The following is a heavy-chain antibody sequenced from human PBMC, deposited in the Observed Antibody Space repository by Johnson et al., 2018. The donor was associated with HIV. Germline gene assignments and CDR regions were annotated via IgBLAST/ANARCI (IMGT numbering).Heavy chain of an antibody. CDR1: GFTFSSYG. V-gene: IGHV3-30*03. D-gene: IGHD6-13*01. Sequence: QVQLVESGGGVVQPGRSLRLSCAASGFTFSSYGMHWVRQAPGKGLEWVAVISYDGSDEYYADSVRGRFTISRDNSKNTLYLQMNSLRAEDTAVYYCVRPAAAGRDDAFDIWGQGTMVTVSS. CDR2: ISYDGSDE. J-gene: IGHJ3*02. CDR3: VRPAAAGRDDAFDI.